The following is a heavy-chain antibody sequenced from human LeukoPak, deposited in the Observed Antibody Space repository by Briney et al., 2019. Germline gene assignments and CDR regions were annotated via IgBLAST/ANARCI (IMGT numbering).Heavy chain of an antibody. Sequence: SETLSLTCTVSGGSISSYYWSWIRQPPGKGLEWIGYIYYSGSTNYNPSLKSRVTISVDTSKNQFSLKLSSVTAADTAVYYCARGWGYFDYWGQGTLVTVSS. V-gene: IGHV4-59*01. D-gene: IGHD7-27*01. J-gene: IGHJ4*02. CDR1: GGSISSYY. CDR3: ARGWGYFDY. CDR2: IYYSGST.